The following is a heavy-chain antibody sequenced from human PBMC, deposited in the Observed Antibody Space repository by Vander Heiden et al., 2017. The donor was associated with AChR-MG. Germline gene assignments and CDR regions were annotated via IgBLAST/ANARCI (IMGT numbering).Heavy chain of an antibody. CDR3: AGASYSGRYTFDY. CDR1: GYTSPGSY. V-gene: IGHV1-2*02. D-gene: IGHD1-26*01. Sequence: QVQLVQSEAEVTKPGASVKVSCKASGYTSPGSYLHRVRTAPGQGLEWMGWINPNSGGTNYAQKFQGRVTMSRDTSINTAYMELGGLGSDDTAVYYCAGASYSGRYTFDYWGQGTLVTVSS. J-gene: IGHJ4*02. CDR2: INPNSGGT.